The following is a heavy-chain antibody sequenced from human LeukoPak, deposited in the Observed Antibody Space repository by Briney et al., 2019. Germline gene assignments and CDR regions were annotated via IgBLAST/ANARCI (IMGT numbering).Heavy chain of an antibody. CDR1: GFTFSSYG. CDR2: ISGSGGST. Sequence: GGSLRLSCAASGFTFSSYGMSWVRQAPGKGLEWVSSISGSGGSTYYADSVKGRFTISRDNSKNTLYLQMNSLRAEDTAVYYCAREGQDDSSGYYFDYWGQGTLVTVSS. D-gene: IGHD3-22*01. J-gene: IGHJ4*02. V-gene: IGHV3-23*01. CDR3: AREGQDDSSGYYFDY.